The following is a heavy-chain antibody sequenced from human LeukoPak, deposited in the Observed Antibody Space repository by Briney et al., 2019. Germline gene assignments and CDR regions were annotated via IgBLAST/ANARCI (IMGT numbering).Heavy chain of an antibody. V-gene: IGHV1-2*02. Sequence: ASVKVSCKASGYTFTGYYMHWVRPAPGQGLEWMGWINPNSGGTNYAQKFQGRVTMTRDTSISTAYMELSRLRSDDTAVYYCARPTQPYCSSTSCYRGHRLECDYWGQGTLVTVSS. CDR2: INPNSGGT. J-gene: IGHJ4*02. CDR1: GYTFTGYY. CDR3: ARPTQPYCSSTSCYRGHRLECDY. D-gene: IGHD2-2*02.